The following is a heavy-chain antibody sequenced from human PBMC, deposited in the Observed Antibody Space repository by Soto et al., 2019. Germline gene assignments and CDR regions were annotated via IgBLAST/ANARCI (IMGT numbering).Heavy chain of an antibody. V-gene: IGHV1-69*12. Sequence: QVQLVQSGAEVKKPGSSVKVSCKASGGTFSSYAISWVRQAPGQGLEWMGGIIPIFGTADYAQKFQGRVTITADESTSTAYMELSSLSSEDTAVYYCASLIAAAGPPHSPRYYYGMDVWGQGTTVTVSS. J-gene: IGHJ6*02. CDR1: GGTFSSYA. CDR2: IIPIFGTA. CDR3: ASLIAAAGPPHSPRYYYGMDV. D-gene: IGHD6-13*01.